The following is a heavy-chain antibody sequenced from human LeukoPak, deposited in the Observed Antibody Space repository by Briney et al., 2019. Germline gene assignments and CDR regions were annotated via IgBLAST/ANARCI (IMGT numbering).Heavy chain of an antibody. CDR3: AKEGYYYDSSGYPDY. CDR1: GFTFSRYL. V-gene: IGHV3-23*01. J-gene: IGHJ4*02. Sequence: GGSLRLSCAASGFTFSRYLMNWVRQAPGKGLEWVSTISGSGGSTDYADSVKGRFTISRDNSKNTLFLQMNSLRAEDTAVYYCAKEGYYYDSSGYPDYWGQGTLVTVSS. CDR2: ISGSGGST. D-gene: IGHD3-22*01.